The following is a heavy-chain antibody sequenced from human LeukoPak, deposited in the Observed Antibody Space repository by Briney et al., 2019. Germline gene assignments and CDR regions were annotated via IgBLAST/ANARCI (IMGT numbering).Heavy chain of an antibody. CDR3: VREGLERRTNFDY. V-gene: IGHV3-64D*06. CDR1: GFTFTSHV. CDR2: ISMNVQTT. Sequence: PGGSLRLSCSASGFTFTSHVMHWVRQAPGKGLQYVSGISMNVQTTYYAGSVKGRFTISRDSSKNTVYLQMNSLTAEDTPVYYCVREGLERRTNFDYWGQGTLVSVSS. D-gene: IGHD1-1*01. J-gene: IGHJ4*02.